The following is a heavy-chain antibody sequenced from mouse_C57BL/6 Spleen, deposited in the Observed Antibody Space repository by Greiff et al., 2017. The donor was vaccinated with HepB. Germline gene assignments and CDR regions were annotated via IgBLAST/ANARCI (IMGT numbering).Heavy chain of an antibody. CDR2: ISDGGSYT. V-gene: IGHV5-4*01. CDR3: SRGGGSRWCGYFDV. Sequence: EVQLVESGGGLVKPGGSLKLSCAASGFTFSSYAMSWVRQTPEKRLEWVATISDGGSYTYYPDNVKGRFTISRYNAKNNLYLQMSHLSSEDTAMYYWSRGGGSRWCGYFDVWGTGTTVTVSS. CDR1: GFTFSSYA. J-gene: IGHJ1*03. D-gene: IGHD1-1*01.